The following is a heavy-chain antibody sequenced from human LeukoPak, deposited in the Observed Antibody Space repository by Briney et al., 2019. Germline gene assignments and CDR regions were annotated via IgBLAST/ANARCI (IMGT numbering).Heavy chain of an antibody. V-gene: IGHV3-30*03. Sequence: GGSLRLSCSASGFTFRNYGIHWVLQAPGKGLEWVIVVSRDGGTKYYSDSVKGRFTISRDNSENTLYLQMNSLRPEDTAVYYCVREGLGPSFSAWFDPWGHGTLVTVSS. CDR3: VREGLGPSFSAWFDP. J-gene: IGHJ5*02. D-gene: IGHD3/OR15-3a*01. CDR2: VSRDGGTK. CDR1: GFTFRNYG.